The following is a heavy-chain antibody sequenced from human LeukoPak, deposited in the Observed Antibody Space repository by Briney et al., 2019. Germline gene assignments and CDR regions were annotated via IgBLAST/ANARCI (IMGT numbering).Heavy chain of an antibody. CDR3: TRGSIAYYYMDV. CDR2: IYYTGST. CDR1: GGSISSYY. J-gene: IGHJ6*03. Sequence: SETLSLTCTVSGGSISSYYWSWIRQPPGKGLEWIGYIYYTGSTDYSPSLKSRVTISVDTSENQFSLKLSSVTAADTAVYYCTRGSIAYYYMDVWGKGTTVTISS. V-gene: IGHV4-59*01. D-gene: IGHD3-22*01.